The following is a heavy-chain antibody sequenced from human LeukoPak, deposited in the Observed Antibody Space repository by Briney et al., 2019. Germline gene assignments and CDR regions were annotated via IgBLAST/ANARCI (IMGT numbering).Heavy chain of an antibody. V-gene: IGHV3-23*01. CDR1: GFTFSSYA. Sequence: GGSLRLSCAASGFTFSSYAMSWVRQAPGKGLEWASAISGSGGSTYYADSVKGRFTISRDNSKNTLYLPMNSLRAEETAVYYCAKEYCSGGSCYLGEFDYWGQGTLVTVSS. CDR3: AKEYCSGGSCYLGEFDY. J-gene: IGHJ4*02. CDR2: ISGSGGST. D-gene: IGHD2-15*01.